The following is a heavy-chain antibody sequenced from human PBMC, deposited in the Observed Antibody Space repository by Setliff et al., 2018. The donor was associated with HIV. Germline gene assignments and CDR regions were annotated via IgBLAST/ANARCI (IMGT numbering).Heavy chain of an antibody. Sequence: VSCKAPGGAFSSYAFSWVRQAPGQGLEWMGGIIPVFRRGDNAQRFQGRVTITADESTTTVYMELSRLRSEDTAVYYCVRGPSYYYDSSGYYYSQFRYWGQGTMVTVSS. CDR3: VRGPSYYYDSSGYYYSQFRY. D-gene: IGHD3-22*01. CDR2: IIPVFRRG. V-gene: IGHV1-69*01. J-gene: IGHJ4*02. CDR1: GGAFSSYA.